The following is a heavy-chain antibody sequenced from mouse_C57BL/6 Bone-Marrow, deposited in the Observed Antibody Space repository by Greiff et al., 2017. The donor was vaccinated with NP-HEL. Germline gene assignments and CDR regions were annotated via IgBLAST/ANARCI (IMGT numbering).Heavy chain of an antibody. CDR3: AREVYYYGSSYVGYYAMDY. D-gene: IGHD1-1*01. CDR2: IYPGSGST. V-gene: IGHV1-55*01. J-gene: IGHJ4*01. CDR1: GYTFTSYW. Sequence: QVHVKQPGAELVKPGASVKMSCKASGYTFTSYWITWVKQRPGQGLEWIGDIYPGSGSTNSNEKFKGKATLTVDTSSSTAYMQISSLKSEDSAVYYCAREVYYYGSSYVGYYAMDYWGQGTSVTVSS.